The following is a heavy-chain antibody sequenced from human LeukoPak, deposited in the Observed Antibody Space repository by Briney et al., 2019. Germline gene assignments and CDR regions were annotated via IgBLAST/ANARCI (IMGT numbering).Heavy chain of an antibody. Sequence: ASVKVSCTASGYTFTSYGISWVRQAPGQGLEWMGWISAYNGNTNYAQKLQGRVTMTTDTSTSTAYMELRSLRSDDTAVYYCARSPHDEWELLPYGYWGQGTLVTVSS. J-gene: IGHJ4*02. D-gene: IGHD1-26*01. CDR3: ARSPHDEWELLPYGY. CDR1: GYTFTSYG. V-gene: IGHV1-18*01. CDR2: ISAYNGNT.